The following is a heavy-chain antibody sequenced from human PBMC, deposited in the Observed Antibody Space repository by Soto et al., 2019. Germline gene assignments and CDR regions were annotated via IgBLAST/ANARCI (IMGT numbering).Heavy chain of an antibody. CDR2: IRSKTDGGTT. D-gene: IGHD4-17*01. CDR1: GITFSNAW. V-gene: IGHV3-15*01. J-gene: IGHJ3*02. Sequence: GGSLRLSCAASGITFSNAWMNWVRQAPGKGLEYIGRIRSKTDGGTTEYAAPVEGRFTISRDDSKNTLYLQMGGLKTEDTAVYYCARLSHVFGDYVGAFDIWGQGTMVTVSS. CDR3: ARLSHVFGDYVGAFDI.